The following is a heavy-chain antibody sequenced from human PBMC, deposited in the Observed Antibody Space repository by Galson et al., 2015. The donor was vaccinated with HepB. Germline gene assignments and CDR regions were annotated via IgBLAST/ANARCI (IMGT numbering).Heavy chain of an antibody. J-gene: IGHJ5*02. CDR2: IWYDGSNK. CDR1: GFTFSSYG. D-gene: IGHD4-17*01. V-gene: IGHV3-33*01. Sequence: SLRLSCAASGFTFSSYGMHWVRQAPGKGLEWVAVIWYDGSNKYYADSVKGRFTISRDNSKNTLYLQMNSLRAEDTAVYYCARDAEARTVTTCWFDPWGQGTLVTVSS. CDR3: ARDAEARTVTTCWFDP.